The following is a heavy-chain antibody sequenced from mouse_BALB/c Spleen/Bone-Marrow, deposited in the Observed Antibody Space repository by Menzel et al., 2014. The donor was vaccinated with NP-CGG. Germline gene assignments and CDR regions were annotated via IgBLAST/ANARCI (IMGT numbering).Heavy chain of an antibody. D-gene: IGHD1-1*01. V-gene: IGHV8-12*01. Sequence: QVTLKVSGPGILQPSQTLSLTCSLSGFSLSTSGMGVSWIRQPSGKGLEWLTHIYWDDDKRYNPTLKSRLTISKDTSRNQVFLKINSVDTTDTATYYCARRGDGSSYFDYWGQGTTLTVSS. J-gene: IGHJ2*01. CDR2: IYWDDDK. CDR1: GFSLSTSGMG. CDR3: ARRGDGSSYFDY.